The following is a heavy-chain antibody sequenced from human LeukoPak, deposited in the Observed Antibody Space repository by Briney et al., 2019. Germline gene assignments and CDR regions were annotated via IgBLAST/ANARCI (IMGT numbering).Heavy chain of an antibody. CDR1: GFTFSSYA. Sequence: GGSLRLSCAASGFTFSSYAMSWVRQAPGMGLEWVSSISGSGSSSYYADSVKGRFTVSRDNSKNTLHLQMNSLRAEDTAVYYCAKDFLYNVVDYWGQGTLVAVSS. CDR2: ISGSGSSS. D-gene: IGHD3-10*01. J-gene: IGHJ4*02. CDR3: AKDFLYNVVDY. V-gene: IGHV3-23*01.